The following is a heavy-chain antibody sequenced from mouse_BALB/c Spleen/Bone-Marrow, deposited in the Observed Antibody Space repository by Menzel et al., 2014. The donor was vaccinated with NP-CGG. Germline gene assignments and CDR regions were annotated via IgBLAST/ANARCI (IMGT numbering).Heavy chain of an antibody. CDR3: VRRSEGYAMDY. V-gene: IGHV2-9*02. CDR2: IWAGGST. Sequence: VKLVESGPGLVTPSQSLSISCTASGFSLTSYGVHWVRQPPGKGLEWLGVIWAGGSTNYNSDLVCVLSSIKDNCKSQIFLKMHSLQTDNTAKYYCVRRSEGYAMDYWGQGTSVTVSS. CDR1: GFSLTSYG. J-gene: IGHJ4*01. D-gene: IGHD1-1*01.